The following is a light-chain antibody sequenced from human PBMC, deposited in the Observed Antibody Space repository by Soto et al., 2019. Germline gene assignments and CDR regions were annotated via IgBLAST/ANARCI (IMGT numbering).Light chain of an antibody. Sequence: EIVMTQSPATLSVSPGERATISCRDSQSVSRNLAWYQQKPGQAPRLLVSGASTRATGIPATFSGSGSGTEFTLTISSLQSEDFAIYYCQQYNGWPLTFGGGTKV. CDR1: QSVSRN. CDR2: GAS. V-gene: IGKV3-15*01. CDR3: QQYNGWPLT. J-gene: IGKJ4*01.